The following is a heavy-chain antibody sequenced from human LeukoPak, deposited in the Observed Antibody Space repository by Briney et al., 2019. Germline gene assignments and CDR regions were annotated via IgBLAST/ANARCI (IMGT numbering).Heavy chain of an antibody. Sequence: SETLSLTCTVSGGSISSSSYYWGWIRQPPGKGLEWIGSIYYSGSTYYNPSLKSRVTISVDTSKNQFSLKLSSVTAADTAVYYCARLQRGGVLDYWGQGTLVTVSS. CDR3: ARLQRGGVLDY. CDR2: IYYSGST. CDR1: GGSISSSSYY. J-gene: IGHJ4*02. D-gene: IGHD3-16*01. V-gene: IGHV4-39*07.